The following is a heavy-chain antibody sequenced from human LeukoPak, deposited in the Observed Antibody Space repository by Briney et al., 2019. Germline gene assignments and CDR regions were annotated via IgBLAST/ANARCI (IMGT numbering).Heavy chain of an antibody. CDR1: GFTFSSYD. V-gene: IGHV3-13*01. CDR2: IGTAGDT. CDR3: ARGGDGYNPTDFDY. D-gene: IGHD5-24*01. J-gene: IGHJ4*02. Sequence: GGSLRLSCAASGFTFSSYDMHWVRQATGKSLEWVSAIGTAGDTYYPGSVKGRFTTSRENAKNSLYLQMNSLRAGDTTVYYCARGGDGYNPTDFDYWGQGTLVTVSS.